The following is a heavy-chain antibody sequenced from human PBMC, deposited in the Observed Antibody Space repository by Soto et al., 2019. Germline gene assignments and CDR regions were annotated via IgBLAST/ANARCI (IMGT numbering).Heavy chain of an antibody. V-gene: IGHV4-59*08. Sequence: SETLSLTCTVSGGSISSYYWSWIRQPPGKGLEWIGYIYYSGSTNYNPSLKSRVTISVDMSKNQFSLKLSSVTAADTAVYYCARRAYGSGTYFFDFWGQGTLVTVSS. CDR1: GGSISSYY. J-gene: IGHJ4*02. CDR3: ARRAYGSGTYFFDF. D-gene: IGHD3-10*01. CDR2: IYYSGST.